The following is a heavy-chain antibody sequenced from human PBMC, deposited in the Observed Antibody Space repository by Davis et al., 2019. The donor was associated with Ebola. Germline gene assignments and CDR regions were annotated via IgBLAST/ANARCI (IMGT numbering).Heavy chain of an antibody. V-gene: IGHV3-48*01. D-gene: IGHD2-15*01. CDR3: ARGGSGGSLYYYYYGMDV. J-gene: IGHJ6*02. CDR2: ISSDSNTI. CDR1: GFTFSSYS. Sequence: GESLKISCAASGFTFSSYSMNWVRQVPGKGLEWISYISSDSNTIYYADSVKGRFTISRDNSKNTLYLQMNSLRAEDTAVYYCARGGSGGSLYYYYYGMDVWGQGTTVTVSS.